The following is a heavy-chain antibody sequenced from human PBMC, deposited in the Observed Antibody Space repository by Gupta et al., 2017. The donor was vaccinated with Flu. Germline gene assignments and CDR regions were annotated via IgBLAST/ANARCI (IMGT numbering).Heavy chain of an antibody. CDR3: GGYNWFDP. Sequence: QVQLVESGGGVVQPGRSLRLSCAASGFTFRNYGMHWVRQAPGKGLEWVAIISHDGSDKKYGDSVKGRFTISRDNSKNTLYLQMSSLRAEDTALYYCGGYNWFDPWGQGTLVTVSS. CDR1: GFTFRNYG. V-gene: IGHV3-30*03. J-gene: IGHJ5*02. CDR2: ISHDGSDK.